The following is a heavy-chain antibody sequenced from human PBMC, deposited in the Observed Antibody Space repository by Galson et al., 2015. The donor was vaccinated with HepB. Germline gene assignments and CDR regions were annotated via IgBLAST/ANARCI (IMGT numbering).Heavy chain of an antibody. CDR2: MNPNSGNT. CDR1: GYTFTSYD. D-gene: IGHD5-24*01. Sequence: SVKVSCKASGYTFTSYDINWVRQATGQGLEWMGWMNPNSGNTGYAQKFQGRVTMTRNTSISTAYMELSSLRSEDTAVYYCARVGGSFPIIDYWGQGTLVTVSP. J-gene: IGHJ4*02. V-gene: IGHV1-8*01. CDR3: ARVGGSFPIIDY.